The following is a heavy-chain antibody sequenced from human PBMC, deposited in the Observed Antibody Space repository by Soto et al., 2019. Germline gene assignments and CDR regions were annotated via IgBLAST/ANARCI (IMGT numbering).Heavy chain of an antibody. Sequence: QVQLVESGGTLVKPGGSLRLSCAASGFTFSDYYMSWIRQAPGKGLEWVSYISSNSITIYYADSVKGRFTISRDNARNSLYLQMNSLRDEDTAVYYCARVPVRVLGYFGLLSGYYTDWGQGTMVTVSS. J-gene: IGHJ3*01. CDR1: GFTFSDYY. CDR3: ARVPVRVLGYFGLLSGYYTD. D-gene: IGHD3-3*01. V-gene: IGHV3-11*01. CDR2: ISSNSITI.